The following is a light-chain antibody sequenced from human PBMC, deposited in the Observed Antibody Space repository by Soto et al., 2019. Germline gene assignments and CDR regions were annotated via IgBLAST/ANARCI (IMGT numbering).Light chain of an antibody. CDR3: EQANTFPPA. CDR2: AAS. J-gene: IGKJ4*01. Sequence: DIQMTQSPSSVSASVGDRITITCRASEGVGNWLAWYQQKPGKAPKLLIYAASSLQSGVPSRFSGSGSGTDFTLSISSLQPEDFAVYFCEQANTFPPAFGGGTRVEIK. V-gene: IGKV1-12*01. CDR1: EGVGNW.